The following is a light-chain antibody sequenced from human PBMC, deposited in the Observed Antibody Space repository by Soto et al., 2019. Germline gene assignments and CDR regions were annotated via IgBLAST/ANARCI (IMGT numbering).Light chain of an antibody. CDR3: QQYGGSPTLA. J-gene: IGKJ4*01. CDR1: QSITSKF. CDR2: AAS. Sequence: EIVLTQSPGTLSLSPGQRATLSCRASQSITSKFVAWYQQRPGQPPRLLIYAASTRATCIPDRFNGSGSETDFTLTISRLEPEDFAVYYCQQYGGSPTLAFGGGTKVEI. V-gene: IGKV3-20*01.